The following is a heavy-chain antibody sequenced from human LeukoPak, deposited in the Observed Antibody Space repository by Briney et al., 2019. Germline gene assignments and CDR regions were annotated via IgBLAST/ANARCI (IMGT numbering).Heavy chain of an antibody. V-gene: IGHV3-48*03. D-gene: IGHD5-24*01. Sequence: SGGSLRLSCAASGFTFSSYEMNWVRQAPGKGLEWVSYISSSGSTIYYADSVKGRFTISRDNAKKLLYLHMNSLRAEDTAVYYCARRWLQSWAFDIWGQGTMVTVSS. CDR3: ARRWLQSWAFDI. CDR1: GFTFSSYE. J-gene: IGHJ3*02. CDR2: ISSSGSTI.